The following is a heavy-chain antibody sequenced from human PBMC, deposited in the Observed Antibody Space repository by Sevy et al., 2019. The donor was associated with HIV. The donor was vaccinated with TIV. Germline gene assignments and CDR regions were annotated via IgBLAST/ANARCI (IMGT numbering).Heavy chain of an antibody. CDR2: IYFTGNT. J-gene: IGHJ4*02. Sequence: PSETLSLTCSVSGGSISSYFWTWVRQSPGKGLEWIGNIYFTGNTDYSPSLKSRVTLSLDTSKSQFSLTLKSVTAADTAIYFCARDSTTRPRVLDYWGQGTLVIVSS. CDR3: ARDSTTRPRVLDY. V-gene: IGHV4-59*01. D-gene: IGHD1-1*01. CDR1: GGSISSYF.